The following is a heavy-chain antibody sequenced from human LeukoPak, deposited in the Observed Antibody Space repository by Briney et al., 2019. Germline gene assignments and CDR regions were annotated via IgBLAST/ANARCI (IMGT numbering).Heavy chain of an antibody. Sequence: GGSLRLSCAASGFSFSSYGMHWVRQAPGKGLEWVAFIRYDGTNKYYADSVKGRFTISRDNSKNTLHLQMNSLRTEDTAVYYCAKSDWIGYSAFDCWGQGTLVTVSA. V-gene: IGHV3-30*02. CDR2: IRYDGTNK. D-gene: IGHD3-3*01. CDR1: GFSFSSYG. CDR3: AKSDWIGYSAFDC. J-gene: IGHJ4*02.